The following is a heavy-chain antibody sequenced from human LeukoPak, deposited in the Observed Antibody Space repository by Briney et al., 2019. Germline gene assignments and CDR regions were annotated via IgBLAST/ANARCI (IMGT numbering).Heavy chain of an antibody. V-gene: IGHV1-18*01. D-gene: IGHD3-9*01. J-gene: IGHJ4*02. Sequence: ASVKVSCKASGYTFTSYGISWVRQAPGQGLEWMGWISAYNVNTNYAQKLQGRVTMTTDTSTSAAYMELRSLRSDDTAVYYCAREAVVRYPDYWGQGTLVTVSS. CDR3: AREAVVRYPDY. CDR1: GYTFTSYG. CDR2: ISAYNVNT.